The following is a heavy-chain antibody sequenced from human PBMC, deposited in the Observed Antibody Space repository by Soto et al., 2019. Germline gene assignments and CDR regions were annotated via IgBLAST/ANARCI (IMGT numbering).Heavy chain of an antibody. Sequence: GGSLRLSCAASGFTFSSYSMHWVRQTPGEALEWVAVVSSHGNTKYYADSVKGRLTISRDNSKNTLYLQMNSLRAEDTAVYYCARDMVASSSWYLNWFDPWGQGTLVTVSS. CDR2: VSSHGNTK. CDR3: ARDMVASSSWYLNWFDP. CDR1: GFTFSSYS. D-gene: IGHD6-13*01. V-gene: IGHV3-30-3*01. J-gene: IGHJ5*02.